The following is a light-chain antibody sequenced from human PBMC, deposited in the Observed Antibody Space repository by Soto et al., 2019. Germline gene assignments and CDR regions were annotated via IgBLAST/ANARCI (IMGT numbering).Light chain of an antibody. CDR1: SSDVGGYNY. CDR2: EVS. CDR3: SSHAGIINVV. J-gene: IGLJ3*02. Sequence: QSVLTQPASVSGSPGQSITISCTGTSSDVGGYNYVSWYQQHPGKAPKLMIYEVSNRPSGVPDRFSGSKSGNTASLTVSGLLAEDEADYYCSSHAGIINVVFGGGTKLTVL. V-gene: IGLV2-8*01.